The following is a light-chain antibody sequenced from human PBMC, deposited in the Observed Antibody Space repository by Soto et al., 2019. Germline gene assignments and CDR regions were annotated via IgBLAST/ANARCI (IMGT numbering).Light chain of an antibody. CDR1: SSDVGGYNS. Sequence: QSALTQPASVSGSPGQSITISCTGTSSDVGGYNSVSWYQQQPGKAPKLMVYDVTNRPSGVSNRFSGSKSGNTASLTISGLQADDEADYYCSSYTSSTTVVFGGGTKLTVL. V-gene: IGLV2-14*03. J-gene: IGLJ2*01. CDR3: SSYTSSTTVV. CDR2: DVT.